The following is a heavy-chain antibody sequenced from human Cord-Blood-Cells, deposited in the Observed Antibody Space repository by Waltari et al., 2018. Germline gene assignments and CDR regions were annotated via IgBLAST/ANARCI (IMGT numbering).Heavy chain of an antibody. CDR2: TYYRSKWYN. D-gene: IGHD1-26*01. Sequence: QVQLQQSGPGLVKPSQTLSLTCSISGDSVSSNSASCNWIRQSPSRGLEWLGRTYYRSKWYNDYAVSVKSRITINPDTSKNQFSLQLNSVTPEDTAVYYCARFSGSYYGDAFDIWGQGTMVTVSS. J-gene: IGHJ3*02. CDR3: ARFSGSYYGDAFDI. CDR1: GDSVSSNSAS. V-gene: IGHV6-1*01.